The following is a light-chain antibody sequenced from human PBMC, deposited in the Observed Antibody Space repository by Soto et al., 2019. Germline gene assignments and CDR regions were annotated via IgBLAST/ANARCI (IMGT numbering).Light chain of an antibody. CDR1: QSVGSK. Sequence: IDMTHTQVTVSVSPGASVTLSFRASQSVGSKLAWFQQEAGQGPRLLIYGASTRATGIPARFSGSGSGTDFTLTISSLQSEDFAVYFCEQYCYWWTFGQGTKVDIK. CDR3: EQYCYWWT. V-gene: IGKV3-15*01. J-gene: IGKJ1*01. CDR2: GAS.